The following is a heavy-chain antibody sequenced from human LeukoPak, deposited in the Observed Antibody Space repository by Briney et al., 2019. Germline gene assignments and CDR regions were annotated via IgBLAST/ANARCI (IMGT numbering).Heavy chain of an antibody. V-gene: IGHV4-4*07. CDR3: ARSTTVVTSGAFDI. CDR1: GGSISSYY. Sequence: SETLSLTCTVSGGSISSYYWSWIRQPAGKGLEWIGRIYTSGSTNYNPSLKSRVTMLVDTSKNQFSLKLSSVTAADTAVYYCARSTTVVTSGAFDICGQGTMVTVSS. CDR2: IYTSGST. D-gene: IGHD4-23*01. J-gene: IGHJ3*02.